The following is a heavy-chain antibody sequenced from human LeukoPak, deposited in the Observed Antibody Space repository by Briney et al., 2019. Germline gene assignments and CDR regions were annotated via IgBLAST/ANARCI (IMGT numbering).Heavy chain of an antibody. Sequence: ASVKVSCEASGYTFSDFYVHWVRQAPGQGLEWMGWIHPNSGGTNYAQSLQGRVTMTRDRSISTAYMELSRLTSDDTAVYYCARDPLSNSWYYFDYWGQGTLVTVSS. CDR1: GYTFSDFY. J-gene: IGHJ4*02. CDR2: IHPNSGGT. CDR3: ARDPLSNSWYYFDY. D-gene: IGHD2-2*01. V-gene: IGHV1-2*02.